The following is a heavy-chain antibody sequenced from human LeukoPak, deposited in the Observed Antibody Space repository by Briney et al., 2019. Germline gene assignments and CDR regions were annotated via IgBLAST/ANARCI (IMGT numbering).Heavy chain of an antibody. CDR3: AKDLYLTGYSFDY. V-gene: IGHV3-30*18. CDR1: GFPFSSYG. D-gene: IGHD3-9*01. CDR2: ISYDGSNK. Sequence: PGRSLRLSSAASGFPFSSYGMHWVRQAPGKGLEWVAVISYDGSNKYYADSVKGRFTISRDNSKNTLYLQMNSLRAEDTAVYYCAKDLYLTGYSFDYWGQGTLVTVSS. J-gene: IGHJ4*02.